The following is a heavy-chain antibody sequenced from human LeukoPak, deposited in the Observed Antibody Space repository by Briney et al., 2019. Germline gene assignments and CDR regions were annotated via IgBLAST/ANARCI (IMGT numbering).Heavy chain of an antibody. V-gene: IGHV4-59*08. CDR2: IYYSGST. J-gene: IGHJ4*02. Sequence: ASETLSLTCTVSGGSISSYYWSWIRQPPGKGLEWIGYIYYSGSTNYNPSLKSRVTISVDTSKNQFSLKLSSVTAADTAVYYCARLNGRHWDYWGQGTLVTVSS. CDR1: GGSISSYY. CDR3: ARLNGRHWDY. D-gene: IGHD1-1*01.